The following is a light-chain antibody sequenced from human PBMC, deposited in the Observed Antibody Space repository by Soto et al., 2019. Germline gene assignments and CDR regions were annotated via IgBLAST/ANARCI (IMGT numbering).Light chain of an antibody. CDR2: KAS. V-gene: IGKV1-5*03. Sequence: DIQMTQSPSTLSASVGDRVTITCRASRSIISLLAWYQQKPGRAPTLLIYKASTLETGVPSRFSGTGSGTEFSLTISSLQPDDSETYSFQQYDSYPLTFGQGTRLEI. J-gene: IGKJ5*01. CDR3: QQYDSYPLT. CDR1: RSIISL.